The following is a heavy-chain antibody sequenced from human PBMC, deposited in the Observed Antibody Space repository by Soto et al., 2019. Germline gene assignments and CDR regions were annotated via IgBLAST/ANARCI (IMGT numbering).Heavy chain of an antibody. V-gene: IGHV1-2*04. CDR1: GYTFTGYY. Sequence: ASVKVSCKASGYTFTGYYMHWVRQAPGQGLEWMGWINPNSGGTNYAQKFQGWVTMTRDTSISTAYMELSRLRSDDTAVYYCARGRSGTAYYFDYWGQGTLVTVSS. CDR2: INPNSGGT. D-gene: IGHD3-10*01. CDR3: ARGRSGTAYYFDY. J-gene: IGHJ4*02.